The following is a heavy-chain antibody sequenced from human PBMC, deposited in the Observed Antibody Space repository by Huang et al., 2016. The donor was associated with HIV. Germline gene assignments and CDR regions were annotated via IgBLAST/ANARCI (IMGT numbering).Heavy chain of an antibody. Sequence: LQLQESGPGLVKSSETLSLICTVSGGSISSSSYYWGRIRQPPGKGPEWIGSIYYSGNTYYNPSLKSRVTISVDTSKNQFSLKVNSVTAADTAVYYCARHGRVAGHYYNNMDVWGRGTTVTVSS. CDR3: ARHGRVAGHYYNNMDV. CDR2: IYYSGNT. V-gene: IGHV4-39*01. D-gene: IGHD6-19*01. J-gene: IGHJ6*02. CDR1: GGSISSSSYY.